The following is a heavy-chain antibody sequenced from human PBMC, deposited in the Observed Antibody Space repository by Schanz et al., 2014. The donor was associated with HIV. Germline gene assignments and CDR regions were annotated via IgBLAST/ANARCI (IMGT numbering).Heavy chain of an antibody. D-gene: IGHD6-19*01. CDR1: GFTFSSYA. V-gene: IGHV3-23*01. J-gene: IGHJ4*02. CDR2: ISNTGDKT. Sequence: EVQLLESGGGLVQPGGSLRLSCVASGFTFSSYAMTWVRQAPGKGLEWVSAISNTGDKTFYADSVKGRLIISRDNYEKKLYLQMNSLRSDDTAVYYCAKDAYRSGWFYFDSWGQGTPVTVSS. CDR3: AKDAYRSGWFYFDS.